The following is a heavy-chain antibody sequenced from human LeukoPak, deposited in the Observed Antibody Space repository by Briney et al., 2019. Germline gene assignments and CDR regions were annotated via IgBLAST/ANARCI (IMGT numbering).Heavy chain of an antibody. CDR3: TRGPRHFDS. Sequence: GGCLRLSCAASGFTFSDSYMTWVRQAPGKGVEWVAYISGSGHDINYSDSVKGRFTISRDNAKNSLYLQMSSLRVEDTAVYYCTRGPRHFDSCGQGTLVTVSS. V-gene: IGHV3-11*04. CDR1: GFTFSDSY. J-gene: IGHJ5*01. D-gene: IGHD6-6*01. CDR2: ISGSGHDI.